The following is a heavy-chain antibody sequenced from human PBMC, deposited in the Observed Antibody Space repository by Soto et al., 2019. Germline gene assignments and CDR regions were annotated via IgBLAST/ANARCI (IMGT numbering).Heavy chain of an antibody. D-gene: IGHD3-22*01. CDR3: ARYSPPKKAYDSNPGWFDP. V-gene: IGHV4-59*03. CDR2: VYHTGST. CDR1: GGSMNYYY. J-gene: IGHJ5*02. Sequence: QVQLQESGPGKVKPSETLSLTCSVSGGSMNYYYWTWIRQSPGKGLEWIGSVYHTGSTTYSHSLKSRVVISLDTSRNQFSLTLSSVTAADTAVYFCARYSPPKKAYDSNPGWFDPWGQGTLVAVTS.